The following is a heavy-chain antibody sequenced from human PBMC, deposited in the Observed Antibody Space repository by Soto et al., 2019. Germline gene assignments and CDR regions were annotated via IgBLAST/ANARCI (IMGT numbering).Heavy chain of an antibody. J-gene: IGHJ5*02. CDR1: GGSISSGGYY. Sequence: PSETLSLTCTVSGGSISSGGYYWNWIRQHPGKGLEWIGYIYYSGSTYYNTSLKSRLTVSLDTSKNQFSLKLSSVTAADTAVYYCARSVFPWGQGTLVTVSS. CDR3: ARSVFP. D-gene: IGHD2-8*01. V-gene: IGHV4-31*03. CDR2: IYYSGST.